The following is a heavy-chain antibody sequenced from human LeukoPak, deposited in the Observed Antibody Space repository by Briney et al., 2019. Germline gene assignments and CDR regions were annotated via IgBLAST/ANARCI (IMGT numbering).Heavy chain of an antibody. J-gene: IGHJ5*02. Sequence: SVKVSCKASGYTFTGYYMHWVRHAPGQGLEWMGGIIPIFGTANYAQKFQGRVTITTDESTSRDYLELSSLRSEDTAVYYCARTDYDFWSGYYSINWFDPWGQGTLVTVSS. CDR1: GYTFTGYY. V-gene: IGHV1-69*05. CDR2: IIPIFGTA. CDR3: ARTDYDFWSGYYSINWFDP. D-gene: IGHD3-3*01.